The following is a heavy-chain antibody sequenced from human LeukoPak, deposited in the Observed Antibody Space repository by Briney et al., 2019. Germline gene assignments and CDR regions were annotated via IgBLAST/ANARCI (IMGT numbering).Heavy chain of an antibody. D-gene: IGHD6-13*01. V-gene: IGHV4-39*01. CDR1: GGSISSSSYY. J-gene: IGHJ4*02. CDR2: IYYSGST. Sequence: SETLSLTCTVSGGSISSSSYYWGWIRQPPGKGLEWIGSIYYSGSTYYNPSLKSRVTISVDTSKNQFSLKLSSVTAADTAVYYCARLTRHDLYSSNWSNYFDYWGQGTLVTVSS. CDR3: ARLTRHDLYSSNWSNYFDY.